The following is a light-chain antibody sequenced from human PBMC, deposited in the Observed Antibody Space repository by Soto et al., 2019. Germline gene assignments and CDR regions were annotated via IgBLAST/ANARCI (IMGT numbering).Light chain of an antibody. CDR3: QQYGRSPST. V-gene: IGKV3-20*01. CDR2: GAS. CDR1: QSVSSNY. Sequence: EIVMTQSPGTLSLSPGETATLSCRSSQSVSSNYVAGFHQQPGQAPRLLIYGASSRATGVPDRFSASGSGTDLTLTISRLETEDFAVYYCQQYGRSPSTFGPGTKVDIK. J-gene: IGKJ3*01.